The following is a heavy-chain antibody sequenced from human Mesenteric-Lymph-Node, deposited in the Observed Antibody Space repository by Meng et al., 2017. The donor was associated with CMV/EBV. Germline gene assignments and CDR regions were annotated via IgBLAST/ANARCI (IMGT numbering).Heavy chain of an antibody. CDR1: GFTFSSYW. V-gene: IGHV3-7*01. J-gene: IGHJ1*01. CDR2: IKQDGSEK. CDR3: AEGQVFQH. Sequence: GESLKISCAASGFTFSSYWMSWVRQAPGKGLEWVANIKQDGSEKYYVDSVKGRFTISRDNTKNSLYPQMNSLRAEDTAVYYCAEGQVFQHWGQGTLVTVSS.